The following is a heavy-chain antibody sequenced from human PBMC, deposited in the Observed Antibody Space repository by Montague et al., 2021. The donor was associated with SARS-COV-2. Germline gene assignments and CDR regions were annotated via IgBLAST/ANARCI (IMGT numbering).Heavy chain of an antibody. CDR1: GGSISSNNYY. CDR3: ARVRITMVVVVDAFDI. CDR2: IYDSGST. J-gene: IGHJ3*02. V-gene: IGHV4-39*02. Sequence: SETLSLTSTVSGGSISSNNYYWDWIRQPPGKGLEWIGSIYDSGSTYYNPSLKSRVTLSVDTSKNHFSLKLNSVTAADTAVYYCARVRITMVVVVDAFDIWGQGTMVTVSS. D-gene: IGHD3-22*01.